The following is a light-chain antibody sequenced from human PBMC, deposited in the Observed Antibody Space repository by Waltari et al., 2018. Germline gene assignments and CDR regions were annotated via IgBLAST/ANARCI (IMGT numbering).Light chain of an antibody. J-gene: IGKJ2*02. CDR2: KAS. CDR1: QSISSW. V-gene: IGKV1-5*03. CDR3: QQYNSYPWT. Sequence: DIQMTQSPSTLSASVGDRVTITCRASQSISSWLAWYQQKPGKAPKLLIYKASSLESGVPSRFSGSGSGTEFTLTISSLQSDDFATYYCQQYNSYPWTFGQGTKLEIK.